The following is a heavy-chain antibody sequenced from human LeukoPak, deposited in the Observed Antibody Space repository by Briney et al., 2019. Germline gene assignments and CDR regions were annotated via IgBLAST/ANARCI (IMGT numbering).Heavy chain of an antibody. CDR3: ANYCGGDCYSGANWFDP. CDR1: GGSFSGYY. V-gene: IGHV4-34*01. D-gene: IGHD2-21*02. J-gene: IGHJ5*02. CDR2: INHSGST. Sequence: PSETLSLTCAVYGGSFSGYYWSWIRQPPGKGLEWIGEINHSGSTNYNPSLKSRVTISVDTSKNQFSLKLSSVTAADTAVYYCANYCGGDCYSGANWFDPWGQGTLVTVSS.